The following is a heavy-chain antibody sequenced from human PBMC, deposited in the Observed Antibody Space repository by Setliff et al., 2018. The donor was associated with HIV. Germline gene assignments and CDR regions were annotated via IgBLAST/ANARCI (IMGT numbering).Heavy chain of an antibody. Sequence: PSETLSLTCTVSGGSISSGSDYWSWIRQPAGKGLEWIGQIHISGTTSYNPSLKSRVTISIDTSKHQFSLKLTSVTAADTALYYCARDVMEWFGNYFDNWGQGALVTVSS. CDR1: GGSISSGSDY. D-gene: IGHD3-3*01. CDR2: IHISGTT. CDR3: ARDVMEWFGNYFDN. V-gene: IGHV4-61*09. J-gene: IGHJ4*02.